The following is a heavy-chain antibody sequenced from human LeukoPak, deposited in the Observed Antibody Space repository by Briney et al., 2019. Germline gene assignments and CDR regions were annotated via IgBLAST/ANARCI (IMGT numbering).Heavy chain of an antibody. D-gene: IGHD3-16*01. CDR1: GFTFSDHY. J-gene: IGHJ4*02. CDR2: IKHKAHSYTT. Sequence: GGSLRLSCAASGFTFSDHYMDWVRQAPGKGLEWVGRIKHKAHSYTTEYAASVKGRFTISRDDSKSSLYLQMNSLKIEDTAVYQCAPVAKGGWGQGTLVTVSS. V-gene: IGHV3-72*01. CDR3: APVAKGG.